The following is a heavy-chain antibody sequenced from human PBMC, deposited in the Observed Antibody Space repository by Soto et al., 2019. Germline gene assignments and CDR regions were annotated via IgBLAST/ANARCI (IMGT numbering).Heavy chain of an antibody. V-gene: IGHV5-10-1*01. D-gene: IGHD3-10*01. CDR3: ARLDYYGSGSYLADI. J-gene: IGHJ3*02. Sequence: GESLKISCKGSGYSFTSYWISWVRQMPGKGLEWMGRIDPSDSYTNYSPSFQGHVTISADKSISTAYLQWSSLKASDTAMYYCARLDYYGSGSYLADIWGQGTTVTVSS. CDR1: GYSFTSYW. CDR2: IDPSDSYT.